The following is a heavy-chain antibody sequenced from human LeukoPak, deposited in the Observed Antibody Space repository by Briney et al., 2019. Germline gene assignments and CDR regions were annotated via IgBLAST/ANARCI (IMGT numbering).Heavy chain of an antibody. CDR2: ISESGVGT. Sequence: GSLRLSCVASGFTFRSYAMNWVRQAPGKGLEWVAGISESGVGTNYADSVKGRFTTSRDNSKNTLNLQMTSLRGEDTAVYYWAKVRVGATIDDWGQGTVVTVSS. CDR1: GFTFRSYA. CDR3: AKVRVGATIDD. D-gene: IGHD1-26*01. V-gene: IGHV3-23*01. J-gene: IGHJ4*02.